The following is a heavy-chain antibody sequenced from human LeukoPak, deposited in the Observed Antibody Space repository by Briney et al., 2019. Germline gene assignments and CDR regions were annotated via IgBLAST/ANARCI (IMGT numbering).Heavy chain of an antibody. Sequence: SETLSLTCTVSGGSISSSSYYWGWIRQPPGKGLEWIGSIYYSGSTYYNPSLKSRVTISVDTSKNQFSLKLSSVTAADTAVYYCATRSSTSYHHWVFDYWGQGTLVTVSS. V-gene: IGHV4-39*01. J-gene: IGHJ4*02. CDR3: ATRSSTSYHHWVFDY. D-gene: IGHD2-2*01. CDR1: GGSISSSSYY. CDR2: IYYSGST.